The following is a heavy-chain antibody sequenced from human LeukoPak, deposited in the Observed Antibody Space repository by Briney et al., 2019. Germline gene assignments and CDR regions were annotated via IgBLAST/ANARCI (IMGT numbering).Heavy chain of an antibody. CDR3: ATSPGSDGWHLHY. V-gene: IGHV3-23*05. Sequence: GGSLRLSCAASGFTFSTYAMSWVRQAPGKGLEWVSGITNTGGVTLYADSVKGRLTGSRDNSKNTLYLHMNSQRAHDTAVYYCATSPGSDGWHLHYWGQGTLATVSS. CDR1: GFTFSTYA. D-gene: IGHD5-24*01. CDR2: ITNTGGVT. J-gene: IGHJ4*02.